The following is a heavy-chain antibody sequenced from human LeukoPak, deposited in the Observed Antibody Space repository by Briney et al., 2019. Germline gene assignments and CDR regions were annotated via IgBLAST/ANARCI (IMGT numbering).Heavy chain of an antibody. V-gene: IGHV1-2*02. CDR1: GYTFTTYG. D-gene: IGHD6-19*01. Sequence: ASVKVSCKASGYTFTTYGISWVRQAPGQGLEWMGWINPNSGGTNYAQKFQGRVTMTRDTSISTAYMELSRLRSDDTAVYYCARGPWGVAVAGQNIDYWGQGTLVTVSS. CDR2: INPNSGGT. CDR3: ARGPWGVAVAGQNIDY. J-gene: IGHJ4*02.